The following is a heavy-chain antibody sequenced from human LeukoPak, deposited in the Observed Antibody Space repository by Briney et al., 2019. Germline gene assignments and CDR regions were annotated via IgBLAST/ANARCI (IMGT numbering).Heavy chain of an antibody. Sequence: PGGSLRLSCAASGFTFSSYGMHWVRQAPGKGLEWVAFIRYDGSNKYYADSVKGRFTISRDNSKNTLYLQMNSLRAEDTAVYYCPSPMTTVINFDYWGQGTLVTVSS. CDR2: IRYDGSNK. CDR3: PSPMTTVINFDY. J-gene: IGHJ4*02. CDR1: GFTFSSYG. V-gene: IGHV3-30*02. D-gene: IGHD4-11*01.